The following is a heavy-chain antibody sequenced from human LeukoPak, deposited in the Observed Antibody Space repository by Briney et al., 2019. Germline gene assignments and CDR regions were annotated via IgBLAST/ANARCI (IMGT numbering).Heavy chain of an antibody. CDR3: ARYRYCSSANCYGDY. V-gene: IGHV3-7*03. CDR1: GFTFSTYY. J-gene: IGHJ4*02. Sequence: GSLRLSCAASGFTFSTYYMSWVRQAPGKGLEWMANIKPDGSEGYYVDSVKGRFTISRDNAKNSLYLQMNSLRAEDTAVYYCARYRYCSSANCYGDYWGQGTLVTVSS. CDR2: IKPDGSEG. D-gene: IGHD2-2*01.